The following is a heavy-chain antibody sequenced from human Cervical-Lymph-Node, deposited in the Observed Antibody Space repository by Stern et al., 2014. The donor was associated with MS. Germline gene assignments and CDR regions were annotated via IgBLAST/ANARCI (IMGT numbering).Heavy chain of an antibody. CDR1: GFTFSYYD. D-gene: IGHD5-24*01. V-gene: IGHV3-21*01. CDR2: ITSGSASL. Sequence: VQLVESGGDLVKPGGSLRLSCEASGFTFSYYDMNWVRQAPGKGLEWVSSITSGSASLDYADSVKGRFTISRDNAKNSLYLQMNSLRAEDTAVYYCARQDGYNLDYWGRGTLVTVSS. CDR3: ARQDGYNLDY. J-gene: IGHJ4*02.